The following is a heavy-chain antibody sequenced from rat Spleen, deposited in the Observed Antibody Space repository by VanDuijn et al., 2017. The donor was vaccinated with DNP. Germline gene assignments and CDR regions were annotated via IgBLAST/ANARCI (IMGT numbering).Heavy chain of an antibody. D-gene: IGHD4-3*01. CDR1: GFSLTSYN. V-gene: IGHV2-41*01. J-gene: IGHJ4*01. CDR2: IWKHGAT. Sequence: QVQLEESGPGLMQPSQTLFLTCTVAGFSLTSYNVHWVRQPPGKGLEWMGVIWKHGATRYNSALKSRLSFSKATSKSQVFLKLNSLQTEDTATYYCARDLIIRDTTSAMDAWGPGTSVTVSS. CDR3: ARDLIIRDTTSAMDA.